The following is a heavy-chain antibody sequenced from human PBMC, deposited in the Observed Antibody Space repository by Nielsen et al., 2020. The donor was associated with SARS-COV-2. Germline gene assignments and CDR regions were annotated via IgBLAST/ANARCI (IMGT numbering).Heavy chain of an antibody. CDR1: GGTFSSYA. CDR2: IIPIFGTA. CDR3: AIFYGGNSIDY. D-gene: IGHD4-23*01. J-gene: IGHJ4*02. V-gene: IGHV1-69*13. Sequence: SVKVSCKASGGTFSSYAISWVRQAPGQGLEWMGGIIPIFGTANCAQKFQGRVTITADESTSTAYMELSSLRSEDTAVYYCAIFYGGNSIDYWGQGTLVTVSS.